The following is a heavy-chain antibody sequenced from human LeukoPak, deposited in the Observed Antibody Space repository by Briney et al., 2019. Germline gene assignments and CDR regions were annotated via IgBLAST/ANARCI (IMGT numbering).Heavy chain of an antibody. Sequence: PSETLSLTCAVYGGSFSGYYWSWIRQPPGKGLEWIGEINHSGSTNYNPSLKSRVTISVDTSKNQFSLKLSSVTAADTAVYYCARVHGGYPFDHWGQGTLVTVSS. CDR3: ARVHGGYPFDH. D-gene: IGHD2-15*01. CDR1: GGSFSGYY. CDR2: INHSGST. J-gene: IGHJ4*02. V-gene: IGHV4-34*01.